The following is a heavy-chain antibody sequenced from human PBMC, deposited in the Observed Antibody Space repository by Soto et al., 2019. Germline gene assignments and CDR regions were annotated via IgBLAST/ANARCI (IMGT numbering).Heavy chain of an antibody. D-gene: IGHD3-3*01. J-gene: IGHJ4*02. CDR1: GYTFTSYG. V-gene: IGHV1-18*01. CDR2: ISAYNGNT. Sequence: ASVKVSCKASGYTFTSYGISWVRQAPGQGLGWMGWISAYNGNTNYAQKLQGRVTMTTDTSTSTAYMELRSLRSDDTAVYYCARDQYDFWSGYSYFDHWGQGTLVTVSS. CDR3: ARDQYDFWSGYSYFDH.